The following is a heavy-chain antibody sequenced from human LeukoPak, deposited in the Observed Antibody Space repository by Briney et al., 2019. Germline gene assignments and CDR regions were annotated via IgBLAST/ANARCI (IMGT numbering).Heavy chain of an antibody. CDR1: GGSISSGGYY. Sequence: SQTLSLTCTVSGGSISSGGYYWSWIRQPPGKGLEWIGYIYHSGSTYYNPSLKSRVTISVDTSKNQFSLKLSSVTAADTAVYYCARRRWSRCYFDYWGQGTLVTVSS. V-gene: IGHV4-30-2*05. CDR2: IYHSGST. D-gene: IGHD2-15*01. CDR3: ARRRWSRCYFDY. J-gene: IGHJ4*02.